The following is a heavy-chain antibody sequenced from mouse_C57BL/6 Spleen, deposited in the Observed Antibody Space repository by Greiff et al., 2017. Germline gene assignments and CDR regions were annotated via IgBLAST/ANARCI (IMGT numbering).Heavy chain of an antibody. CDR1: GYTFTSYW. V-gene: IGHV1-64*01. CDR2: IHPNSGST. J-gene: IGHJ2*01. CDR3: ARCNYDCGYYFDY. D-gene: IGHD2-4*01. Sequence: QVQLQQPGAELVKPGASVKLSCKASGYTFTSYWMHWVKQRPGQGLEWIGMIHPNSGSTNYHEKFKSKATLTVDKSSSTAYMQLSSLTSEDSAVYYCARCNYDCGYYFDYWGQGTTLTVSS.